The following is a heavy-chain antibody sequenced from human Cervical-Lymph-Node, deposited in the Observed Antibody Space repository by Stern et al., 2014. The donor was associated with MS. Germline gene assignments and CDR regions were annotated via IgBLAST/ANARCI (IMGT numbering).Heavy chain of an antibody. J-gene: IGHJ4*02. V-gene: IGHV4-39*01. D-gene: IGHD2-2*01. CDR1: GVSISSDTYD. Sequence: QVQLQESGPGLVKPSETLSLTCTVSGVSISSDTYDWGWIRQPPGKGLEWIGNIYFSGSTYSKPSLKGRVTIPVNMSKKKIPLNLSAVTAADTAVYYCARLGRSCTSTSCYAFDYWGQGTLVTVSS. CDR2: IYFSGST. CDR3: ARLGRSCTSTSCYAFDY.